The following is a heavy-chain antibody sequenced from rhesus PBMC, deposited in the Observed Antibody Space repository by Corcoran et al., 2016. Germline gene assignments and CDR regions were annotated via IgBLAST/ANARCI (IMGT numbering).Heavy chain of an antibody. CDR2: IYGSRGST. V-gene: IGHV4-76*01. Sequence: QVQLQESGPGVVKPSETLSLTCAVSGFSISSGYDWSWIRQPPGKGLEWIGYIYGSRGSTNYNPSLKNRVTISIDTSKNQFSLKLSSVTAADTAVYYCASIAGTTGFVVFDYWGQGVLVTVSS. CDR1: GFSISSGYD. J-gene: IGHJ4*01. CDR3: ASIAGTTGFVVFDY. D-gene: IGHD1-20*01.